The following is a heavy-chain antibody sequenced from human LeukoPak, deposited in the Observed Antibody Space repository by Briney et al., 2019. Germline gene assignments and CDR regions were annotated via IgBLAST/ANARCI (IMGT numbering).Heavy chain of an antibody. D-gene: IGHD4-17*01. Sequence: PSETLSLTCTVSGGSISSSSYYWGWIRQPPGKGLEWIGSIYYSGSTYYNPSLKSRVTISVDTSKNQFSLKLSSVTAADTAVYYCGSLHGDYDAYPHYYYYYYYKDVWGKGTTVTISS. CDR3: GSLHGDYDAYPHYYYYYYYKDV. V-gene: IGHV4-39*01. J-gene: IGHJ6*03. CDR1: GGSISSSSYY. CDR2: IYYSGST.